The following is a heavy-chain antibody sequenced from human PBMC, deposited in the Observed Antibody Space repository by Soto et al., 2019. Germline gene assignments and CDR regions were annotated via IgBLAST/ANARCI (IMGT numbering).Heavy chain of an antibody. Sequence: ASVKVSCKASGYTFTSYGISWVRQAPGQGLEWMGWIRVYNGNTNYAQKLQGRVTMTTDTSTSTAYMELRSLRSDDTAVYYCARDAAVGLFDYWGQGTLVTVSS. V-gene: IGHV1-18*01. CDR2: IRVYNGNT. J-gene: IGHJ4*02. D-gene: IGHD1-26*01. CDR1: GYTFTSYG. CDR3: ARDAAVGLFDY.